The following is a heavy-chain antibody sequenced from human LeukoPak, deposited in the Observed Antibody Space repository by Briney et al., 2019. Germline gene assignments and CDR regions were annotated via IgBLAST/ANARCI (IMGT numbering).Heavy chain of an antibody. Sequence: GGSLRLSCAASGFTFNTFNMNWVRQAPGKGLEWVSSITSGGDYIYYADSVKGRFTTPRENAKTSLSLQLNSLRVEDTAVYYCARGHYDVLAASYKWTPDYWGQGTLVTVSS. CDR2: ITSGGDYI. CDR1: GFTFNTFN. J-gene: IGHJ4*02. CDR3: ARGHYDVLAASYKWTPDY. V-gene: IGHV3-21*01. D-gene: IGHD3-9*01.